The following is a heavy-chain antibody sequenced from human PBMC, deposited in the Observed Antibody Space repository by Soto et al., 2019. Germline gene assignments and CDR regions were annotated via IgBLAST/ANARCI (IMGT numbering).Heavy chain of an antibody. D-gene: IGHD1-26*01. CDR1: GFTFSSYS. CDR2: IWYDGSNK. CDR3: EIDPRTPGSGSALNEGAFDY. V-gene: IGHV3-33*08. Sequence: PGGSLRLSCAACGFTFSSYSMNWVRQAPWKGLEWLAVIWYDGSNKYYADSVKGRFTISRDNSKNTLYLQMKSLRAEDTAVYYFEIDPRTPGSGSALNEGAFDYWGQRTLVAVCS. J-gene: IGHJ4*02.